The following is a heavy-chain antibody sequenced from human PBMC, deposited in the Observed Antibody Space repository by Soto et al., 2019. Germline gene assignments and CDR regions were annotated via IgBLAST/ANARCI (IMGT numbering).Heavy chain of an antibody. V-gene: IGHV1-18*01. Sequence: ASVKVSCKASGYTFTSYGISWVRQAPGQGLEWMGWISAYNGNTNYAQKLQGRVTMTTDTSTSTAYMELRSLRSDDTAVYYCARLGRSYYELPRKPPPLGWFPAQWGQGTLVTVSS. CDR1: GYTFTSYG. J-gene: IGHJ4*02. D-gene: IGHD3-22*01. CDR3: ARLGRSYYELPRKPPPLGWFPAQ. CDR2: ISAYNGNT.